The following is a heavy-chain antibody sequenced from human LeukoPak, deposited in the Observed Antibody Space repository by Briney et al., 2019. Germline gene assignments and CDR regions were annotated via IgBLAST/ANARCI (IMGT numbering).Heavy chain of an antibody. CDR1: GYTFTSYY. J-gene: IGHJ4*02. D-gene: IGHD6-13*01. V-gene: IGHV1-46*01. Sequence: VASVKVSCKASGYTFTSYYMHWVRQAPGQGLEWMGIINPSGGSTSYAQKFQGRVTMTRDTSTSTVYMELSSLRSDDTAVYYCARDFEQQLVLNYWGQGTLVTVCS. CDR3: ARDFEQQLVLNY. CDR2: INPSGGST.